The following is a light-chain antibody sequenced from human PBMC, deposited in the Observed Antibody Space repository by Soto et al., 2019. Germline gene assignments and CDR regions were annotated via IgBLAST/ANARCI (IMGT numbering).Light chain of an antibody. CDR3: QQYDNLPLT. CDR1: QDISNY. V-gene: IGKV1-33*01. CDR2: DAS. Sequence: DIQMTQSPSSLSASVGDRVTITCQARQDISNYLNWYQQKPGKAPKLLIYDASNLETGVPPRFSGSGSGTDFTFTISSLQPEDIATYYCQQYDNLPLTFGGGTKVEIK. J-gene: IGKJ4*01.